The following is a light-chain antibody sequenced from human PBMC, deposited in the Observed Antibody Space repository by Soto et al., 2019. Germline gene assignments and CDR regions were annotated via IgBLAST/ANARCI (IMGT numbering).Light chain of an antibody. Sequence: AIQLTQSPSSLSASVGDRVTITCRASQGISSALAWYQQKPGKAPKLLISHASSLESGVPSRFSGSGSGTDFTLTISGLQPEDFATYHCQQFNTYPTFGGGTKVDIK. CDR1: QGISSA. J-gene: IGKJ4*01. V-gene: IGKV1-13*02. CDR2: HAS. CDR3: QQFNTYPT.